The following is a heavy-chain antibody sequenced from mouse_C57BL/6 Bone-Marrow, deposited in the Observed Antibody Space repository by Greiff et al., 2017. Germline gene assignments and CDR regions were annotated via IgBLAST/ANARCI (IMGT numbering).Heavy chain of an antibody. Sequence: VQLQQSGAELVRPGASVKLSCTASGFNIKDDYMHWVKQRPDQGLEWIGWIDPENGDTEYASKFQGKATITADTSSNTAYLQLSSLTSEDTAVYYCTAAQAYYFDYWGQGTTLTVSS. CDR1: GFNIKDDY. V-gene: IGHV14-4*01. CDR3: TAAQAYYFDY. D-gene: IGHD3-2*02. J-gene: IGHJ2*01. CDR2: IDPENGDT.